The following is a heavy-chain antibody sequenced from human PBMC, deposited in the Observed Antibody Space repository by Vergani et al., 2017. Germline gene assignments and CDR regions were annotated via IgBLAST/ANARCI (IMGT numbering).Heavy chain of an antibody. V-gene: IGHV4-39*01. J-gene: IGHJ3*02. Sequence: QLQLQESGPGLVKASETLSLTCTVSGASSSSSTYYWGWIRQSPGKGLEWIGTIYSSGTTYYNPSLKSRLTISVDTSKNQFSLKLSSVTAADTAVYYCARQGGGGRAFKIRGQGTMVTVSS. CDR3: ARQGGGGRAFKI. D-gene: IGHD3-16*01. CDR1: GASSSSSTYY. CDR2: IYSSGTT.